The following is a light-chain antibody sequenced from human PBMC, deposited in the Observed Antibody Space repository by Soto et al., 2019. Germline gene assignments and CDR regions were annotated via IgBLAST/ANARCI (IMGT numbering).Light chain of an antibody. V-gene: IGLV6-57*02. CDR1: SGSIASNY. CDR3: QSYGDNNQV. CDR2: EDN. Sequence: NFMLTQLHSVSESPGKTVTISCTGSSGSIASNYVQWFQQRPGSAPTTVIYEDNKGPSGVPDRFSGSIDSSSNSASLTISGLKTEDEADYYCQSYGDNNQVFGGGTKLTVL. J-gene: IGLJ3*02.